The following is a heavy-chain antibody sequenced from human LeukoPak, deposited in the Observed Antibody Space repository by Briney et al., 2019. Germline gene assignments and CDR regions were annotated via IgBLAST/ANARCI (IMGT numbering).Heavy chain of an antibody. CDR1: GGTFGSYV. Sequence: GASVKVSCRASGGTFGSYVISWVRQAPGQGLEWMGGIIPIFGTANYAQKFQGRVTITADKSTSTAYMELSSLRSEDTAVYYCARDREYCSSTSCHSTYYYYYGMDVWGKGTTVTVSS. D-gene: IGHD2-2*02. J-gene: IGHJ6*04. CDR3: ARDREYCSSTSCHSTYYYYYGMDV. CDR2: IIPIFGTA. V-gene: IGHV1-69*06.